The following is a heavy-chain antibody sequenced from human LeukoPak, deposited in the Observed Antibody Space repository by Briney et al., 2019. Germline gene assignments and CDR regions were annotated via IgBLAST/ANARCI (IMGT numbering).Heavy chain of an antibody. CDR2: IRGGGET. CDR3: AKERAGYTNPYYFDY. Sequence: PGGSLRLSCAASGFTFSSYAMSWVRQAPPRGLEWVSSIRGGGETFYADSVKGRFTLSRDDSRNTVYLHLNNLRVEDTAVYYCAKERAGYTNPYYFDYWGQGTLVTVSS. D-gene: IGHD3-16*02. CDR1: GFTFSSYA. J-gene: IGHJ4*02. V-gene: IGHV3-23*01.